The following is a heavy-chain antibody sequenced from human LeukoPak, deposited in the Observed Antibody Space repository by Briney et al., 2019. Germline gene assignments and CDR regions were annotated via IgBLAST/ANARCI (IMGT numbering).Heavy chain of an antibody. Sequence: ASVKVSCKASGYTFTSYGISWVRQAPGQGLEWMGWISAYNGNTNYAQKLQGRVTMTRDTSTSTVYMELSSLRSEDTAVYYCARMEMATAIFDYWGQGTWSPSPQ. CDR3: ARMEMATAIFDY. V-gene: IGHV1-18*01. D-gene: IGHD5-24*01. CDR1: GYTFTSYG. J-gene: IGHJ4*02. CDR2: ISAYNGNT.